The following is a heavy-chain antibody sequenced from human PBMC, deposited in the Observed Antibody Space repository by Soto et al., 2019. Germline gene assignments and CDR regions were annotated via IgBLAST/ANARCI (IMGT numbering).Heavy chain of an antibody. D-gene: IGHD3-22*01. J-gene: IGHJ4*02. CDR3: ARRARYYYDSSGYPYFDY. CDR2: IYYSGST. CDR1: GGSISSSSSY. Sequence: SETLSLTCTVSGGSISSSSSYWGWIRQPPGQGLEWIGSIYYSGSTYYNPSLKSRVTISVDTSKNQFSLKLSSVTAADTAVYYCARRARYYYDSSGYPYFDYWGQGTLVTVS. V-gene: IGHV4-39*01.